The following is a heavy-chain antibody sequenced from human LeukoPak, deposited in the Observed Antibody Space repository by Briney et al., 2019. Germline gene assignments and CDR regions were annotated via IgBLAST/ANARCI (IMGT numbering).Heavy chain of an antibody. J-gene: IGHJ4*02. Sequence: SETLSLTCTVSGGSISSYYWSWIRQPPGKGLEWIGYIYYSGSTNYNPSLKSRVTISVDTSKNQFSLKLSSVTAADTAVYYCARAPLSYYDFGSGPQYYFDYWGQGTLVTVSS. CDR3: ARAPLSYYDFGSGPQYYFDY. CDR2: IYYSGST. D-gene: IGHD3-3*01. V-gene: IGHV4-59*01. CDR1: GGSISSYY.